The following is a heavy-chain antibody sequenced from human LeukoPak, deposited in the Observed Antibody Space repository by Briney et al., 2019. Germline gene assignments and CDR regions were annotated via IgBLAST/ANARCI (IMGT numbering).Heavy chain of an antibody. CDR3: ARVMGRYCSSTSCYVDY. V-gene: IGHV3-30*04. J-gene: IGHJ4*02. CDR2: ISYDGSNK. D-gene: IGHD2-2*01. CDR1: GITFSSYA. Sequence: GGSLRLSCAASGITFSSYAMHWVRQAPGKGLEWVAVISYDGSNKYYADAVKGRFTISRDNSKNTLYLQMNSLRAEDTAVYYCARVMGRYCSSTSCYVDYWGQGTLVTVSS.